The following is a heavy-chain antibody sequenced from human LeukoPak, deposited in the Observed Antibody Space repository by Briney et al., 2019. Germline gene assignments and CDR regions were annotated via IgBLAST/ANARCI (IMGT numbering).Heavy chain of an antibody. CDR3: ARGRNYDYVWGSYRYEVAVYYFDY. J-gene: IGHJ4*02. V-gene: IGHV4-34*01. Sequence: SGTLSLTCAVYGGSFSGYYWSWIRQPPGKGLEWIGEINHSGSTNYNPSLKSRVTISVDTSKNQFSLKLSSVTAADTAVYYCARGRNYDYVWGSYRYEVAVYYFDYWGQGTLVTVSS. D-gene: IGHD3-16*02. CDR2: INHSGST. CDR1: GGSFSGYY.